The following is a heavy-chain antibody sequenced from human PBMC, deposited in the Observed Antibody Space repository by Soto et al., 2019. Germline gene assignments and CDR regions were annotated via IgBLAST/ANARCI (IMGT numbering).Heavy chain of an antibody. CDR1: GGSVSSGSYY. V-gene: IGHV4-61*01. D-gene: IGHD6-19*01. J-gene: IGHJ5*02. Sequence: SETLSLTCTVSGGSVSSGSYYWSWIRQPPGKGLEWIGYIYYSGSTNYNPSLKSRVTISVDTSKNQFSLKLSAVTAADTAVYYCARSWSVAGGGELWFDPWGQGSLVTVSS. CDR3: ARSWSVAGGGELWFDP. CDR2: IYYSGST.